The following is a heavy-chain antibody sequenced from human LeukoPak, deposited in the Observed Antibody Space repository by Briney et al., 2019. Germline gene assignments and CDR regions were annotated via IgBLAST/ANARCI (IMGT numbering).Heavy chain of an antibody. CDR2: IIPIFGTA. D-gene: IGHD6-13*01. Sequence: SVKVSCKASGGTFSSYAISWVRQALGQGLEWMGGIIPIFGTANYAQKFQGRVTITADESTSTAYMELSSLRSEDTAVYYCARSGIAAAGYFDYWGQGTLVTVSS. J-gene: IGHJ4*02. CDR3: ARSGIAAAGYFDY. CDR1: GGTFSSYA. V-gene: IGHV1-69*13.